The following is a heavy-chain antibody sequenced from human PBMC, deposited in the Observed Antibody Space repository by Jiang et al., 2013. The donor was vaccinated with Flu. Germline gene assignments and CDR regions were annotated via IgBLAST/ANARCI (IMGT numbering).Heavy chain of an antibody. Sequence: GSGLVKPSETLSLTCTVSGGSISSSSYYWGWIRQPPGKGLEWIGSIYYSGSTYYNPSLKSRVTISVDTSKNQFSLKLSSVTAADTAVYYCARSVVIEVPGSYWGQGTLVTVSS. CDR3: ARSVVIEVPGSY. D-gene: IGHD3-22*01. V-gene: IGHV4-39*01. CDR2: IYYSGST. CDR1: GGSISSSSYY. J-gene: IGHJ4*02.